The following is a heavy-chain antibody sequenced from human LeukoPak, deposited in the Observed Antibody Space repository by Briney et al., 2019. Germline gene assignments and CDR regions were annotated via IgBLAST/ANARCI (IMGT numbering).Heavy chain of an antibody. J-gene: IGHJ3*02. CDR3: ARGYDSRLYAFDI. Sequence: PSETLSLTCAVYGGSFSGYYWSWIRHPPGKGLEWIGEINDSGSTNYNPSLKSRVTISVDTSKNQFSLKLSSVTAADTAVYYCARGYDSRLYAFDIWGQGTMVTVSS. V-gene: IGHV4-34*01. CDR2: INDSGST. CDR1: GGSFSGYY. D-gene: IGHD3-22*01.